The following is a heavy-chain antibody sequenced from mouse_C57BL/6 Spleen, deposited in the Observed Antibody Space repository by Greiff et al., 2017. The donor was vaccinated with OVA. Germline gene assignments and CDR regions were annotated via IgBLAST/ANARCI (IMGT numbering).Heavy chain of an antibody. CDR1: GYTFTDYE. J-gene: IGHJ2*01. Sequence: VQLQQSGAELVRPGASVTLSCKASGYTFTDYEMHGVWEDPVHGMEWSGVIEPETGGTAYNQKFKGKAILTADKSSSTAYMELRSLTSEDSAVYYCTRLDYWGQGTTLTVSS. CDR3: TRLDY. V-gene: IGHV1-15*01. CDR2: IEPETGGT.